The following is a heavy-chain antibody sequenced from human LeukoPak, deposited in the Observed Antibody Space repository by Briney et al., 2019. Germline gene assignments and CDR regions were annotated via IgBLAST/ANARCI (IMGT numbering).Heavy chain of an antibody. J-gene: IGHJ4*02. CDR1: GGSFSGYY. D-gene: IGHD2-2*01. Sequence: SETLSLTCAVYGGSFSGYYWSWIRQPPGKGLEWIGEINHSGSTNYNPSLKSRVTILVDTSKNQFSLKLSSVTAADTVVYYCARGGAYCSSTGCPVGRHWGQGTLVTVSS. CDR3: ARGGAYCSSTGCPVGRH. CDR2: INHSGST. V-gene: IGHV4-34*01.